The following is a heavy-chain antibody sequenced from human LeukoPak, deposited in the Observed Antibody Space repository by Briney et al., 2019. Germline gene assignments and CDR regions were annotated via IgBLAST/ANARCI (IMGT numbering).Heavy chain of an antibody. D-gene: IGHD6-13*01. CDR1: GGSISSSSYY. V-gene: IGHV4-39*01. Sequence: PSETLSLTCTVSGGSISSSSYYWGWIRQPPGKGLGWIGSIYYSGSTYYNPSLKSRVTISVDTSKNQFSLKLSPVTAADTAVYYCAGISSSWLTDYWGQGTLVTVSS. CDR2: IYYSGST. J-gene: IGHJ4*02. CDR3: AGISSSWLTDY.